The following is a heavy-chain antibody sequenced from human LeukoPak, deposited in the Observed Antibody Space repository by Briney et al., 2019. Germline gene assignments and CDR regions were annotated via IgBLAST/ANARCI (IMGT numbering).Heavy chain of an antibody. CDR1: GIKFRASG. CDR2: IQTDGSDK. J-gene: IGHJ4*02. Sequence: GGSLRLSYAASGIKFRASGMHWVRQAPGMGLEWVTFIQTDGSDKRYAASVAGRFTISRDDSKNTVYLHMNSLRPDDSALYYCAREGGTVVVGRFDYWGQGTLVTVSS. V-gene: IGHV3-30*02. D-gene: IGHD2-2*01. CDR3: AREGGTVVVGRFDY.